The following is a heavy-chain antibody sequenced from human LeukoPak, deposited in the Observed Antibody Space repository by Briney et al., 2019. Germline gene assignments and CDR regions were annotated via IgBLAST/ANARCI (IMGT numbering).Heavy chain of an antibody. J-gene: IGHJ4*02. CDR2: ISAYNGNT. D-gene: IGHD3-10*01. CDR1: GYTFTSYG. Sequence: ASVKVSCKASGYTFTSYGISWVRQAPGQGLEWMGWISAYNGNTNYEQKLKGRVTMTTDTSTRTDYMELRSLRSDDTAVYYCARESGGQFVYWGQGTLVTVSS. CDR3: ARESGGQFVY. V-gene: IGHV1-18*01.